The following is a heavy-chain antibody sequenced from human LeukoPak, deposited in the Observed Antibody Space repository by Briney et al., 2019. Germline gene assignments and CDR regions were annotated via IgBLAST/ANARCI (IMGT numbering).Heavy chain of an antibody. CDR2: IYHSGST. J-gene: IGHJ4*02. Sequence: KASETLSLTCAVSGYSISSGYYWGWIRQPPGKGLEWIASIYHSGSTYYNPSLKSRVTLSVDTSKNQFSLKLTSVTAADTAVYYCARRGNSWPYYFDDWGQGTLVTVSS. CDR1: GYSISSGYY. V-gene: IGHV4-38-2*01. CDR3: ARRGNSWPYYFDD. D-gene: IGHD6-13*01.